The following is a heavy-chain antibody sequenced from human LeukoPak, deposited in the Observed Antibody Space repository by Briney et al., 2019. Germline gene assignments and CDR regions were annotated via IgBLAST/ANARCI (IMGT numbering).Heavy chain of an antibody. J-gene: IGHJ4*02. CDR1: GFTFSSYA. D-gene: IGHD3-22*01. Sequence: HPGGSLRLSCAASGFTFSSYAMSWVRQAPGKGLEWVSGISGSGDNTYYADSVKGRFTTSRDNSKNTLYVQVNSLGTEDTAAYYCAKGSYYDSSGSFYFDYWGQGTLATVSS. V-gene: IGHV3-23*01. CDR2: ISGSGDNT. CDR3: AKGSYYDSSGSFYFDY.